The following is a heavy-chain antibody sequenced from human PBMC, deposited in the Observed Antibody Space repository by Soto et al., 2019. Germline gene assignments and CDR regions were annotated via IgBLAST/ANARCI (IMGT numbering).Heavy chain of an antibody. D-gene: IGHD5-18*01. V-gene: IGHV4-34*01. CDR3: ARGGLWPRLPLTY. CDR2: INHSGST. CDR1: GGSFSGYY. Sequence: SETLSLTCAVYGGSFSGYYWSWIRQPPGKGLEWIGEINHSGSTNYNPSLKSRVTISVDTSKNQFSLKLSSVTAADTAVYYCARGGLWPRLPLTYWGQGTLVTVSS. J-gene: IGHJ4*02.